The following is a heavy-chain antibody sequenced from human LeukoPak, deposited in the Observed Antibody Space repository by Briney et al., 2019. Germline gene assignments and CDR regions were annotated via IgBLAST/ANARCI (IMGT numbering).Heavy chain of an antibody. CDR1: GFTFRNYA. V-gene: IGHV3-23*01. Sequence: GGSLRLSCVASGFTFRNYAMTWVRQAPGKGLEWVSTISGSGGSTSYSVSVKGRFTISRDNSKDTLYLQMDSLRVEDTSVYYCVKGGDPENYYAEYFQNWGQGTLVTVSS. CDR3: VKGGDPENYYAEYFQN. J-gene: IGHJ1*01. D-gene: IGHD1-26*01. CDR2: ISGSGGST.